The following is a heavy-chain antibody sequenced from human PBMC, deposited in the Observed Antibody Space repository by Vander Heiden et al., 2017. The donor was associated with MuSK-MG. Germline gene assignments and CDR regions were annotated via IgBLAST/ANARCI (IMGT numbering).Heavy chain of an antibody. D-gene: IGHD2-21*02. J-gene: IGHJ4*02. CDR3: ARVGDHFDY. CDR1: VGSVGRCY. V-gene: IGHV4-59*02. CDR2: IDYRGST. Sequence: QVHLPDPPPGLGNPSEPLSLPCPVHVGSVGRCYWSWSRQRPWKGLEWIGYIDYRGSTNYNPSLKSRVTISGDTPKNQFSLKVSSVTAADTAVDDCARVGDHFDYWGQGTMVTVYS.